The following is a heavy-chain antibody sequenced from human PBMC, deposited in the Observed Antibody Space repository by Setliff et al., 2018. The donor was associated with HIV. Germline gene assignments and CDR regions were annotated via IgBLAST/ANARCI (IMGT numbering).Heavy chain of an antibody. D-gene: IGHD6-19*01. CDR1: GGSISSGSYY. CDR3: ARDFGDSSGWYY. CDR2: IYTSGST. V-gene: IGHV4-61*02. J-gene: IGHJ4*02. Sequence: SETLSLTCTVSGGSISSGSYYWSWIRQPAGKGLGWIGRIYTSGSTNYNPSLKSRVTISVDTSKNQFSLKLSSVTAADTAVYYCARDFGDSSGWYYWGQGTLVTVSS.